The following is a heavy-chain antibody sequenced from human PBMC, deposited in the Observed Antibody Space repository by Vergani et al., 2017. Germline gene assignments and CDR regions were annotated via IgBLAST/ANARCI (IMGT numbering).Heavy chain of an antibody. CDR3: ARGLNYYDSSGYYWKYYDYGMDF. J-gene: IGHJ6*02. CDR2: IYTSGST. Sequence: QVQLQESGPGLVQPSQTLSLTCTVSGGSISSGSYYWSWIRQPAGKGLEWIGRIYTSGSTNYNPTLKSRVTISVDTSNNQFSLKLSSVTAADTSVYYCARGLNYYDSSGYYWKYYDYGMDFWGQGTTVTVSS. CDR1: GGSISSGSYY. D-gene: IGHD3-22*01. V-gene: IGHV4-61*02.